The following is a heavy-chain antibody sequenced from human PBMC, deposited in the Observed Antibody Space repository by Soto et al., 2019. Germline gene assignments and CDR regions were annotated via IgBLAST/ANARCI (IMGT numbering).Heavy chain of an antibody. Sequence: EVQLLESGGGLVQPGGSLRLSCAASGFTFSSYTMNWVRQAPGKGLEWVSGINSDGRTYYADSVKGRFTISRDDSKNTLYLQIISLRAEDTAVYYCAKDLRPDGVWDFDYWGQGTLVTVSS. CDR2: INSDGRT. J-gene: IGHJ4*02. D-gene: IGHD4-17*01. CDR1: GFTFSSYT. V-gene: IGHV3-23*01. CDR3: AKDLRPDGVWDFDY.